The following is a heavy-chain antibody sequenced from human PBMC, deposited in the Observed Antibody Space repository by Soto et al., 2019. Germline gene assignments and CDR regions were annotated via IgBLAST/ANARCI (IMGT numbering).Heavy chain of an antibody. CDR2: ISYDGSKK. V-gene: IGHV3-30*18. CDR1: GLTFSAYG. CDR3: AKASHCNKGRCSLGLIGDRAFDI. J-gene: IGHJ3*02. D-gene: IGHD2-8*01. Sequence: QARLVESGGGVVQPGRSLRLSCEASGLTFSAYGMHWVRQAPGKGLEWVATISYDGSKKYFGDSVKGRFTIFRDNSKSTLYLEMNSLRTEDTAVYYCAKASHCNKGRCSLGLIGDRAFDIWGQGTMVTVSS.